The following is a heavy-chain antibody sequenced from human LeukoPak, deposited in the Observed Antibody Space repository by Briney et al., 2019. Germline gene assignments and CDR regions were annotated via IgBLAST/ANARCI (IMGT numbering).Heavy chain of an antibody. CDR1: GGTFSSYA. CDR3: ARDLRSSGWYYFDY. Sequence: GSSMKVSCKASGGTFSSYAISWVRQAPGQGLEWMGRIIPVLGIANYAQKFQGRVTITADKSTSTAYMELSSLRSEDTAVYYCARDLRSSGWYYFDYWGQGTLVTVSS. D-gene: IGHD6-19*01. J-gene: IGHJ4*02. V-gene: IGHV1-69*04. CDR2: IIPVLGIA.